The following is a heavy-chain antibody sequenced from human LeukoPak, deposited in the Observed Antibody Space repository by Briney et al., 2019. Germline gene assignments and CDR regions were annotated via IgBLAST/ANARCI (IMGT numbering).Heavy chain of an antibody. Sequence: TGGSLRLSCAASGCTFSNDWMHWVRQAPGKGLVWVSRINTDGSTTTYADSVKGRFTISRDNAKNTLYLQMNSLRVEDTAVYYCARGRGGSYHYWGQGTLVTVSS. D-gene: IGHD1-26*01. CDR3: ARGRGGSYHY. V-gene: IGHV3-74*01. J-gene: IGHJ4*02. CDR2: INTDGSTT. CDR1: GCTFSNDW.